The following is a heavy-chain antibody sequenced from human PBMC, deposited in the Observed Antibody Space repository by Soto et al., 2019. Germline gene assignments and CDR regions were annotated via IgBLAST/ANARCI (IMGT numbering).Heavy chain of an antibody. CDR1: GVPMSGYF. V-gene: IGHV4-4*07. D-gene: IGHD1-26*01. J-gene: IGHJ3*01. CDR2: IYTSGTT. CDR3: ATATVPWAFDV. Sequence: HVQLQESGPGLVRPSETLSLKCNVSGVPMSGYFWSWFRLSAGKGLEWIGRIYTSGTTNYNPSFKSRVTMSVDTSWTQFSLRLTSVTAADSSLYYCATATVPWAFDVWGPGTMVSVS.